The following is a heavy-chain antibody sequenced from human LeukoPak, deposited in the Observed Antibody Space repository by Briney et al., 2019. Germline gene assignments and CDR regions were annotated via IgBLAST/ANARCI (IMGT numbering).Heavy chain of an antibody. D-gene: IGHD2-21*01. CDR3: ARETINCGGDCFDY. Sequence: LSLTCTVSGGSISSYYWSWIRQPPGKGLEGIAYIDTSGNSKYHADSLKGRFTVSRDNAKNSVFLQMDSLRAEDTAVYYCARETINCGGDCFDYWGQGTLVTVSS. CDR1: GGSISSYY. J-gene: IGHJ4*02. CDR2: IDTSGNSK. V-gene: IGHV3-11*01.